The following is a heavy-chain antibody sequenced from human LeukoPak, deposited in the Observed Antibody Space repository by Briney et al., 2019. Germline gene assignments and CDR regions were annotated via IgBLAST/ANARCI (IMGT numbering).Heavy chain of an antibody. CDR1: GFTFSSYS. D-gene: IGHD3-10*01. CDR3: ARDHLGDSYSDF. J-gene: IGHJ4*02. CDR2: ISASGVST. V-gene: IGHV3-23*01. Sequence: GGSLRLSCAASGFTFSSYSMNWVRQAPGKGLEWVSVISASGVSTYYGDSVKGRFTISRDNSKNTLHLQMNSLRAEDTAVYYCARDHLGDSYSDFWGQGTLVTVSS.